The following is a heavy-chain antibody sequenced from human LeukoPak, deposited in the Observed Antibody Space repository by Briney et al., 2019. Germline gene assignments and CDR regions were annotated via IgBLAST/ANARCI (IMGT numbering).Heavy chain of an antibody. J-gene: IGHJ6*02. CDR2: IYTSGST. CDR3: ARGYLWNWGNYYYYYGMDV. CDR1: GGSISSYY. V-gene: IGHV4-4*07. Sequence: SETLSLTCTVSGGSISSYYWSWIRQPAGKGLEGIGRIYTSGSTNYNPSLKSRVTMSVDTSKNQFSLKLSSVTAADTAVYYCARGYLWNWGNYYYYYGMDVWGQGTTVTVSS. D-gene: IGHD7-27*01.